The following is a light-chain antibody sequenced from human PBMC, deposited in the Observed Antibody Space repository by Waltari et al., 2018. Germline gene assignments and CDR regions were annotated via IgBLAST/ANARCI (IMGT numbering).Light chain of an antibody. Sequence: EIVKTQSPATLSVFPGERATLSCRASQSIRSNLAWYQPKPGQAPRLLIYGASTRATGIPARFSGSGSGTEFTLTISSLQSEDFAVYFCQQYDNWLGTFGQGTKVEIK. CDR3: QQYDNWLGT. CDR1: QSIRSN. CDR2: GAS. V-gene: IGKV3-15*01. J-gene: IGKJ1*01.